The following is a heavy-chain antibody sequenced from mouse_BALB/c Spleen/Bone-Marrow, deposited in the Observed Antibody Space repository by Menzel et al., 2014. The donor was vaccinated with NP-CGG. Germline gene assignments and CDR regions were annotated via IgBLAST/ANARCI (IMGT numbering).Heavy chain of an antibody. CDR3: ARGGYGSSYYFDY. D-gene: IGHD1-1*01. J-gene: IGHJ2*01. V-gene: IGHV4-1*02. CDR1: GFDFSRYW. Sequence: EVQVVESGGGLVQPGGSLKLSCAASGFDFSRYWMSWVRQAPGKGLEWVGEINPDSSTINYTPSLKDKFILSRDNAKNTLCLQMSKVRSEDTALYYCARGGYGSSYYFDYWGQGSTLTVSS. CDR2: INPDSSTI.